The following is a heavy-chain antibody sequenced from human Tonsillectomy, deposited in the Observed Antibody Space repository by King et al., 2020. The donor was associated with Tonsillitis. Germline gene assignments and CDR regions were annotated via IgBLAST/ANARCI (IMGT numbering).Heavy chain of an antibody. D-gene: IGHD6-19*01. J-gene: IGHJ4*02. Sequence: VQLVESGGGLVQPGGSLRLSCAASGFTFSSYAMSWVRQAPGKGLEWVSVISGSGGSTYYADSVKGRFTISRDNSKNTLYLQMNSLRAEDTAVYYCAKEAYSSGWYRGMTDYWGLGTPVTVSS. CDR3: AKEAYSSGWYRGMTDY. CDR1: GFTFSSYA. V-gene: IGHV3-23*04. CDR2: ISGSGGST.